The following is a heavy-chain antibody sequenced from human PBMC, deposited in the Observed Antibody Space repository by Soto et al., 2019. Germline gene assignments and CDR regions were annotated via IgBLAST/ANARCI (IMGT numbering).Heavy chain of an antibody. CDR2: IYTSGTT. Sequence: QVQLQQSGPGLVKPSETLSLTCTVSGGSIRSYYWSWIRQPAGKALEWIGRIYTSGTTNYNPSLKSRGTILLDTSKNQFSLDWSSVTDADTAVYYCAREGSSGFGMDVWGQGTTVTVSS. J-gene: IGHJ6*02. V-gene: IGHV4-4*07. CDR1: GGSIRSYY. CDR3: AREGSSGFGMDV. D-gene: IGHD6-25*01.